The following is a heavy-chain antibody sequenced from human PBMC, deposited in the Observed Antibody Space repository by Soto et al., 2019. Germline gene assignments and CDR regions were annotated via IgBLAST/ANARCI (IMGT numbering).Heavy chain of an antibody. Sequence: EVQLVESGGGLVKPGGSLRLSCAGSGFTFSNAWMSWVRRAPGKGLEWVGRIKSDAYGGAIDYAAPVKGRFTISRDDSKNTLFLQINNLTAEDKDVYYCTTTKGRIEQTKNEFWGQGTPVIVSS. V-gene: IGHV3-15*01. CDR2: IKSDAYGGAI. CDR3: TTTKGRIEQTKNEF. J-gene: IGHJ4*02. D-gene: IGHD1-7*01. CDR1: GFTFSNAW.